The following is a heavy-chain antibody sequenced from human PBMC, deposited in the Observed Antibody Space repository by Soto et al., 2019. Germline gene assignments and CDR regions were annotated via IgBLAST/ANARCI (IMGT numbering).Heavy chain of an antibody. CDR3: ARDATVTTPVYYFDY. J-gene: IGHJ4*02. Sequence: GGSLRLSCAASGFTFSSYGMHWVRQAPGKGLEWVAVIWYDGSRKYYADSVKGRFTISRDNSKNTLYLQMNSLRAEDTAVYYCARDATVTTPVYYFDYWGQGTLVTVSS. CDR1: GFTFSSYG. V-gene: IGHV3-33*01. D-gene: IGHD4-17*01. CDR2: IWYDGSRK.